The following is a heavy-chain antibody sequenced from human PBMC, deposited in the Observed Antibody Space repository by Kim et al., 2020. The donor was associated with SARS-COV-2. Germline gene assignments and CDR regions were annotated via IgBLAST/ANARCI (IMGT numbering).Heavy chain of an antibody. J-gene: IGHJ4*02. V-gene: IGHV5-51*01. CDR3: ARPPTHSSSSNDY. D-gene: IGHD6-6*01. Sequence: YSPSVQGQVTISADKSISTAYLQWSSLKASDTAMYYCARPPTHSSSSNDYWGQGTLVTVSS.